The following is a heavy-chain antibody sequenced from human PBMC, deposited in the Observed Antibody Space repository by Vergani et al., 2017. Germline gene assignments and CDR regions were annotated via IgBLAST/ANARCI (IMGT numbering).Heavy chain of an antibody. CDR3: ARQTSSSSGLDV. CDR2: IYYSGLT. J-gene: IGHJ6*04. V-gene: IGHV4-39*01. D-gene: IGHD6-6*01. Sequence: QLQLQQSGPGLVKPSETLFLTCTVSADSISSGSYYWGWIRQPPGKSLEWIGSIYYSGLTYYNPSLKSRVAISVDTSKNQFSLKVTSVTAADTAVYYCARQTSSSSGLDVWGKGTTVTVSS. CDR1: ADSISSGSYY.